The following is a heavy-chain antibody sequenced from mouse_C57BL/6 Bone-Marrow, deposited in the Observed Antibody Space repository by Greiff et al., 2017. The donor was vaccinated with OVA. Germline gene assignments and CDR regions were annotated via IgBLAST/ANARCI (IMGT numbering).Heavy chain of an antibody. D-gene: IGHD3-2*02. CDR3: ARPRDSSGYVRYAMDY. J-gene: IGHJ4*01. V-gene: IGHV5-2*01. CDR1: EYEFPSHD. CDR2: INSDGGST. Sequence: EVQRVESGGGLVQPGESLKLSCESNEYEFPSHDMSWVRKTPEKRLELVAAINSDGGSTYYPATMERRFIISRANTKQTLYLQMSSLRSEDTALYYCARPRDSSGYVRYAMDYWGQGTSVTVSS.